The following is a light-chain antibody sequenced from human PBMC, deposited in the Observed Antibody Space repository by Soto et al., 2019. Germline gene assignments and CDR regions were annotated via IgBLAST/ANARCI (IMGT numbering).Light chain of an antibody. V-gene: IGLV2-8*01. CDR1: NIDVNY. Sequence: QSALTQPPSASGSRGQSVTISCTGTNIDVNYVCWFQQHPGKAPKLIIYEVSKRPSGVPDRFSGSKSGNTASLTVSGLQADDETDYYCSSYAGSDVWVFGGGTKLTVL. J-gene: IGLJ3*02. CDR2: EVS. CDR3: SSYAGSDVWV.